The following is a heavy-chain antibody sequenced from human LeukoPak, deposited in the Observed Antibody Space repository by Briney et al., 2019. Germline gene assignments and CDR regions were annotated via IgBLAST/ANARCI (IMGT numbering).Heavy chain of an antibody. CDR1: GFTFSSYA. V-gene: IGHV3-30-3*01. CDR3: ARDGGVPAATPYYYYYYMDV. D-gene: IGHD2-2*01. CDR2: ISYDGSNK. Sequence: GGSLRLSCAASGFTFSSYAMHWVRQAPGKGLEWVAVISYDGSNKYYADSVKGRFTISRDNSKNTLYLQMSSLRAEDTAVYYCARDGGVPAATPYYYYYYMDVWGKGTTVTVSS. J-gene: IGHJ6*03.